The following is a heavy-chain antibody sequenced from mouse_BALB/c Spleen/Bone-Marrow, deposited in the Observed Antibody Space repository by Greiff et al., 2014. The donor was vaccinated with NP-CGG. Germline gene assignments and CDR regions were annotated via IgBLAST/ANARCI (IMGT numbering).Heavy chain of an antibody. D-gene: IGHD2-2*01. CDR3: ARRGGYPWFAY. J-gene: IGHJ3*01. CDR1: GYTFRNYW. CDR2: ILPGSYST. Sequence: QVQLQQSGAEPMRPGASVKISCKATGYTFRNYWIEWVKQRPRHGLEWIGEILPGSYSTNYNEKLKGKATFTADTSSNTAYMQLSSLTSEDSAVYYCARRGGYPWFAYWGQGTLVTVSA. V-gene: IGHV1-9*01.